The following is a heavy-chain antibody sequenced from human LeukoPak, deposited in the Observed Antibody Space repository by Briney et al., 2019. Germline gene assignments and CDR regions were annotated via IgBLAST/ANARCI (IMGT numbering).Heavy chain of an antibody. D-gene: IGHD5-12*01. J-gene: IGHJ6*03. CDR3: ARSPGGPRGYSGYAAYYYYYYMDV. Sequence: ASVKVSCKASGYTFTSYGISWVRQAPGQGLEWMGWISAYNGNTNYAQKLQGRVTITADESTSTAYMELSSLRSEDTAVYYCARSPGGPRGYSGYAAYYYYYYMDVWGKGTTVTVSS. V-gene: IGHV1-18*01. CDR2: ISAYNGNT. CDR1: GYTFTSYG.